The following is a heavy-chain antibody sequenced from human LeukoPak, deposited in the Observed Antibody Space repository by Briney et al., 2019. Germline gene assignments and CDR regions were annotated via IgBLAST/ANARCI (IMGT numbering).Heavy chain of an antibody. V-gene: IGHV3-30*18. D-gene: IGHD2-15*01. CDR3: AKEREWVGVAPAAMLLWYGYCSGGSCYSLSY. CDR1: GFTFSSYG. J-gene: IGHJ4*02. CDR2: ISYDGSNK. Sequence: GGSLRLSCAASGFTFSSYGMHWVRQAPGKGLEWVAVISYDGSNKYYADSVKGRFTISRDNSKNTLYLQMNSLRAEDTAVYYCAKEREWVGVAPAAMLLWYGYCSGGSCYSLSYWGQGTLVTVSS.